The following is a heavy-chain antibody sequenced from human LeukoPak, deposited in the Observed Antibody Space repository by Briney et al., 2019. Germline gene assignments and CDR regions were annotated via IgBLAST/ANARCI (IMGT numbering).Heavy chain of an antibody. J-gene: IGHJ4*02. CDR1: GFTFSGSA. CDR3: TRFYCSSTSCYGIY. CDR2: IRSKANSYAT. Sequence: GGSLRLSCAASGFTFSGSAMHWVRQASGKGLEWAGRIRSKANSYATAYAASVKGRFTISRDDSKNTAYLQMNSLKTEDTAVYYCTRFYCSSTSCYGIYWSQGTLVTVSS. V-gene: IGHV3-73*01. D-gene: IGHD2-2*01.